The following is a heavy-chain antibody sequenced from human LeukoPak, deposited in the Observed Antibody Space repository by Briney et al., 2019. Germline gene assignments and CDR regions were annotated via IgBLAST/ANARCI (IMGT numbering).Heavy chain of an antibody. V-gene: IGHV3-48*03. CDR2: ISSSGSTI. CDR1: GFTFSSYE. CDR3: ARVGPYDSSGYYHDAFDI. Sequence: PGGSLRLSCAASGFTFSSYEMNWVRQAPGKGLEWVSYISSSGSTIYYADSVKGRFTISRDNAKNSLYLQMNSLRAEDTAVYYCARVGPYDSSGYYHDAFDIWGQGTMVTVSS. D-gene: IGHD3-22*01. J-gene: IGHJ3*02.